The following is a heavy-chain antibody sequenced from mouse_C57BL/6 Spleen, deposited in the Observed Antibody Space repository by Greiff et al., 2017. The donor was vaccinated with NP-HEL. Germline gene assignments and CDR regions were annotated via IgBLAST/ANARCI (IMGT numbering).Heavy chain of an antibody. V-gene: IGHV5-17*01. Sequence: EVKVVESGGGLVKPGGSLKLSCAASGFTFSDYGMHWVRQAPEKGLEWVAYISSGSSTIYYADTVKGRFTISRDNAKNTLFLQMTSLRSEDTAMYYCARAATVVAKHYAMDYWGQGTSVTVSS. CDR3: ARAATVVAKHYAMDY. CDR2: ISSGSSTI. D-gene: IGHD1-1*01. CDR1: GFTFSDYG. J-gene: IGHJ4*01.